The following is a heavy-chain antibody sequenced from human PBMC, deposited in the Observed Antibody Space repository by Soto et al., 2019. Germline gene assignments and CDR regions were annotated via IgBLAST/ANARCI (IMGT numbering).Heavy chain of an antibody. D-gene: IGHD5-18*01. CDR3: ASVDTAMVLPDY. J-gene: IGHJ4*02. Sequence: QVQLQESGPGLVKPSQTLSLTCTVSGGSISSGDYYWSWIRQPPGKGLEWIGYIYYSGSTYYNPSLKRRVTISVDTSKTQFSLKLSSVTAADTAVYYCASVDTAMVLPDYWGQGTLVTVSS. V-gene: IGHV4-30-4*01. CDR2: IYYSGST. CDR1: GGSISSGDYY.